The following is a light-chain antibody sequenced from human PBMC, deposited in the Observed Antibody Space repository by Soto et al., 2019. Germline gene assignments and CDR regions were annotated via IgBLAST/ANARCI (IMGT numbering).Light chain of an antibody. V-gene: IGLV1-44*01. Sequence: QSVLTQPPSASGTPGQRVTISCSGSSSNIGSHTVNWYQQLPGTAPKLLIYSNNQRPSGVPDRFSGSKSGTSASLAISGLQSEDEADYYCAAWDDSLNARVVFGGGTKLTVL. CDR3: AAWDDSLNARVV. CDR2: SNN. J-gene: IGLJ2*01. CDR1: SSNIGSHT.